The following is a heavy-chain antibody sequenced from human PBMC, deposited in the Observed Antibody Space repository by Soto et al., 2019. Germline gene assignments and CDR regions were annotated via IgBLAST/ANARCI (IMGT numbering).Heavy chain of an antibody. Sequence: SETLSLTCAVYGGSFIGYYWSWIRQPPGKGLEWIGEINHSGSTNYNPSLKSRVTISVDTSKNQFSLKLSSVTAADTAVYYCARGDITMVRGVIISYSFDYWGQGTLVTVSS. CDR1: GGSFIGYY. CDR3: ARGDITMVRGVIISYSFDY. J-gene: IGHJ4*02. CDR2: INHSGST. V-gene: IGHV4-34*01. D-gene: IGHD3-10*01.